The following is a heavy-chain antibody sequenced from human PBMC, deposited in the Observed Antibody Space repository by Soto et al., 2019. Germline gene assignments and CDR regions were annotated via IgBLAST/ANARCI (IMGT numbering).Heavy chain of an antibody. CDR2: VHSSGST. Sequence: QVQLQESGPGLVKSSETLSLTCTVSGDSMSTYYWNWIRQPPGKGLEWIGYVHSSGSTNYNTSLKSRVTISLDTSKNQFSLQLTSVTAADTAVYYCARGGGWLPDLWGQGTLVTVST. J-gene: IGHJ5*02. CDR1: GDSMSTYY. V-gene: IGHV4-59*01. D-gene: IGHD3-22*01. CDR3: ARGGGWLPDL.